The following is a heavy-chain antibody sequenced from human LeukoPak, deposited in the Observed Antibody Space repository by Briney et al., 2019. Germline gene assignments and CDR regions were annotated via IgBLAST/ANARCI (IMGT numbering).Heavy chain of an antibody. Sequence: SETLSLTCAVYGGSFSGYYWSWIRQPPGKGLERIGEINHSGSTNYNPSLKSRVTTSVDTSKNQFSLKLSSVTAADTAVSYCARSRRVQEVPYYYSMEVWAKGTTVTISS. CDR2: INHSGST. V-gene: IGHV4-34*01. CDR1: GGSFSGYY. CDR3: ARSRRVQEVPYYYSMEV. J-gene: IGHJ6*03. D-gene: IGHD3-10*01.